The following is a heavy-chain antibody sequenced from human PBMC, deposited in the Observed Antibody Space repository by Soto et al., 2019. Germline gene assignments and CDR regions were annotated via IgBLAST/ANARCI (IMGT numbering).Heavy chain of an antibody. V-gene: IGHV4-31*03. CDR3: PRGAARPRHVPTYVLF. CDR2: IYYTGDT. CDR1: GDSMTSGGYY. D-gene: IGHD3-16*01. Sequence: SETLSLTCSVSGDSMTSGGYYWSWVRHHPGKGLEWVGSIYYTGDTYFNPSLKSRITVSMDTSKNEFSLKLTSVPSADTAVYFCPRGAARPRHVPTYVLFWGQGTLDTASS. J-gene: IGHJ4*02.